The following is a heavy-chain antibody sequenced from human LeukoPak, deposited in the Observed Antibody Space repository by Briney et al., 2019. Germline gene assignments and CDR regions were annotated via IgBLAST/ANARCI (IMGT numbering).Heavy chain of an antibody. CDR3: ARFCSSTSCYWGDAFDI. V-gene: IGHV4-4*07. CDR1: GGSISSYY. D-gene: IGHD2-2*01. CDR2: IYTSGST. Sequence: PSEXXSLTCTVSGGSISSYYWSWIRQPAGKGLEWIGRIYTSGSTNYAPSLKSRVTMSVDTSKNQFSLKLSSVTAADTAVYYCARFCSSTSCYWGDAFDIWGQGTMVTVSS. J-gene: IGHJ3*02.